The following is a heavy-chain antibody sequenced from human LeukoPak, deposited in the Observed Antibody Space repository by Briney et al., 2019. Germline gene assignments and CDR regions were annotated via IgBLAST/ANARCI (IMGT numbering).Heavy chain of an antibody. CDR2: INGDGRNI. J-gene: IGHJ6*02. V-gene: IGHV3-74*01. CDR3: ARDLMDYDVSTGLHHYYMDV. Sequence: GGSLRLSCVASGFTFSSYWMHWVRQDPRKGLVWVSRINGDGRNINYADSVRGRFTISRDNAKNTLYLQMNTLRVEDTAVYYCARDLMDYDVSTGLHHYYMDVWGQGTTVTVSS. D-gene: IGHD3-9*01. CDR1: GFTFSSYW.